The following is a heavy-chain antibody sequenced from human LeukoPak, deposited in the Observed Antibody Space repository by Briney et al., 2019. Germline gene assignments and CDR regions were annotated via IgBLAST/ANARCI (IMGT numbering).Heavy chain of an antibody. CDR3: AREDRYTSGPFDY. D-gene: IGHD6-19*01. CDR2: IYSGDST. Sequence: GGSLRLSCAASGFTVSSNNMNWVRQAPGKGLEWVSGIYSGDSTYYADSVTGRFTISRDNSKNTLYLQMNSLTAEDTAVYYCAREDRYTSGPFDYWGQGTLVTVSS. CDR1: GFTVSSNN. J-gene: IGHJ4*02. V-gene: IGHV3-66*02.